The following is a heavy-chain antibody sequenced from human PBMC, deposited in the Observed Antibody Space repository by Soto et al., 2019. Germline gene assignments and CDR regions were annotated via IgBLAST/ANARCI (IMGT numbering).Heavy chain of an antibody. D-gene: IGHD6-6*01. CDR1: GFTFSSYA. J-gene: IGHJ6*02. CDR3: ANGYPSARDYYYGMDV. V-gene: IGHV3-23*01. Sequence: GGSLRLSCAASGFTFSSYAMSWVRQAPGKGLEWVSAISGSGGSTYYADSVKGRFTISRDNSKNTLYLQMNSLRAEDTAVYYCANGYPSARDYYYGMDVWGQGTMVTVSS. CDR2: ISGSGGST.